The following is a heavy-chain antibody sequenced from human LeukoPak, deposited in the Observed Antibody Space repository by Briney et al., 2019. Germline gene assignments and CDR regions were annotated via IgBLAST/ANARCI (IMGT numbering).Heavy chain of an antibody. V-gene: IGHV1-46*01. D-gene: IGHD1-26*01. CDR2: INPSGGST. J-gene: IGHJ4*02. Sequence: ASVTVSCKASGYSFTSYYIHWVRLAPGQGLEWMGVINPSGGSTRYAQKFEGRVTMTRDMSTSTVYMELSSLRSEDTAVYYCAREGVSGSYLGYWGQGTLVTVSS. CDR1: GYSFTSYY. CDR3: AREGVSGSYLGY.